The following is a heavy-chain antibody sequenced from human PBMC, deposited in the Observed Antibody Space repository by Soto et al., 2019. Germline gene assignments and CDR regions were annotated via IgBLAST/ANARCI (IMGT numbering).Heavy chain of an antibody. V-gene: IGHV3-66*01. CDR3: AGRSGLYYFDY. J-gene: IGHJ4*02. CDR1: GFTVSSNY. D-gene: IGHD3-3*01. CDR2: IYSGGST. Sequence: EVRVVESGGGLVQPGGSLRLSCAASGFTVSSNYMSWVRQAPGKGLEWVSVIYSGGSTYYADSVKGRFTISRDNSKNTLYLQMNSLRAEDTAVYYCAGRSGLYYFDYWGQGTLVTVSS.